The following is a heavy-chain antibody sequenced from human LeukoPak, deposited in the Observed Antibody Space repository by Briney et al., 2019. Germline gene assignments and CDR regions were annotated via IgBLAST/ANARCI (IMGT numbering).Heavy chain of an antibody. J-gene: IGHJ5*02. D-gene: IGHD3-3*01. CDR3: ARDLNPEGFWSGSNWFDP. CDR2: IYYSGST. CDR1: GGSISSGDYY. Sequence: PSQTLSLTXTVSGGSISSGDYYWSWIRQPPGKGLEWIGYIYYSGSTYYNPSLKSRVTISVDTSKNQFSLKLSSVTAADTAVYYCARDLNPEGFWSGSNWFDPWGQGTLVTVSS. V-gene: IGHV4-30-4*08.